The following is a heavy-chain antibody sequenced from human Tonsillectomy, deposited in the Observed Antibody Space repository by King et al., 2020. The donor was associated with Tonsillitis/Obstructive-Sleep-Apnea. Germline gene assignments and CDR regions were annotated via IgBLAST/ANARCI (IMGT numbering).Heavy chain of an antibody. Sequence: VQLVESGGGVVQPGRSLRLSCAASGFTFSNYAIHWVRQAPGKGLEWVAVISYDGSNKYYADSVKGRFTISRDNSRNTLDLQMNSLRVEDRAVYYCAREGIYDSSGYADAFDIWGQGTVVTVSS. CDR2: ISYDGSNK. J-gene: IGHJ3*02. D-gene: IGHD3-22*01. CDR3: AREGIYDSSGYADAFDI. CDR1: GFTFSNYA. V-gene: IGHV3-30*04.